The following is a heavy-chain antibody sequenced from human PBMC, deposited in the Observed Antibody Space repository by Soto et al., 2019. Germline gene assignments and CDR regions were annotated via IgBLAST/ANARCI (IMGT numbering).Heavy chain of an antibody. J-gene: IGHJ4*02. Sequence: SETLSLTCAVYGGSLSSYYWSWIRQSPEKGLEWIGEINHSGSTNYNPSLKSRVTISVDTSKNQFSLKLSSVTAADTAVYYCARHQRSIVGATTSFDYWGQGTLVTVSS. CDR1: GGSLSSYY. V-gene: IGHV4-34*01. CDR3: ARHQRSIVGATTSFDY. CDR2: INHSGST. D-gene: IGHD1-26*01.